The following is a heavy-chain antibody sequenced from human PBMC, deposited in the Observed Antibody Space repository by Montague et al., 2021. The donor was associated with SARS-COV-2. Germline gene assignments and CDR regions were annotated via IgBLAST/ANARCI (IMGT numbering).Heavy chain of an antibody. CDR1: GDSVSNNSVA. CDR3: VRYSGWFYFDF. CDR2: TYYRSKWYS. D-gene: IGHD6-19*01. J-gene: IGHJ4*02. Sequence: CAISGDSVSNNSVAWSWLRQSPSRGLELLGRTYYRSKWYSDYAPSVRGRLTVNPDASKNEFSLELNYVTPEDTAVYYCVRYSGWFYFDFWGQGTLATVSS. V-gene: IGHV6-1*01.